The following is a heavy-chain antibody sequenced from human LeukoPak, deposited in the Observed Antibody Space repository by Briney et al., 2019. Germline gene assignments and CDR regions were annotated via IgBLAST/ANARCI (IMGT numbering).Heavy chain of an antibody. CDR2: IYYSGST. CDR3: ARSISIGYYDSSGSNWFDP. Sequence: SETLSLTCTVSGGSISSYYWSWIRQPPGKGLEWIGYIYYSGSTNYNPSLKSRVTISVDTSKNQFSLKLSSVTAADTAVYYCARSISIGYYDSSGSNWFDPWGQGTLVTVSS. D-gene: IGHD3-22*01. CDR1: GGSISSYY. V-gene: IGHV4-59*01. J-gene: IGHJ5*02.